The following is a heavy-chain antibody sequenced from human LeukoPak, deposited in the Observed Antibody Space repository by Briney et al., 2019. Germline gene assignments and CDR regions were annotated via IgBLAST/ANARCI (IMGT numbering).Heavy chain of an antibody. CDR2: IIPIFGTA. CDR1: GGTFSSYA. J-gene: IGHJ6*02. D-gene: IGHD3-10*01. CDR3: ARDSGLATYLYYYYYGMDV. V-gene: IGHV1-69*01. Sequence: GSSVKVSCKASGGTFSSYAISWVRQAPGQGLEWMGGIIPIFGTANYAQKFQGRVTITADESTSTAYMELSSLRSEDTAVYYCARDSGLATYLYYYYYGMDVWGQGTTVTVSS.